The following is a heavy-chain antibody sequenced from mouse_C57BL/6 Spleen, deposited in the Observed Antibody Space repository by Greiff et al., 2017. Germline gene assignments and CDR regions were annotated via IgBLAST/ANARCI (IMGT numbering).Heavy chain of an antibody. J-gene: IGHJ2*01. CDR3: ARNGDYDDYFDY. Sequence: VQLVESGPGLVQPSQSLSITCTVSGFSLTSYGVHWVRQSPGKGLEWLGVIWSGGSTAYNAAFISRLSISKDNSKSQVFFKMNSLQADDTAIYYCARNGDYDDYFDYWGQGTTLTVSS. CDR1: GFSLTSYG. V-gene: IGHV2-2*01. CDR2: IWSGGST. D-gene: IGHD2-4*01.